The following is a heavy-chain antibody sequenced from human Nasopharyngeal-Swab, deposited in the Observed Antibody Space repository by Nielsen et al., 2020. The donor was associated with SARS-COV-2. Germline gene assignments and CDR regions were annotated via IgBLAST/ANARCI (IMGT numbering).Heavy chain of an antibody. D-gene: IGHD2-2*01. V-gene: IGHV4-34*01. CDR1: GGSFSANY. CDR2: INHSRST. Sequence: SQTLSLTCAVSGGSFSANYWGWIRQPPGKGLEWLGEINHSRSTNYNPSLKSRVTISVDTSKSQFSLKLTSVTAADTSVYYCARGLSGVVPAPILGLGPYYYFYYMDVWGKGTTVTVSS. CDR3: ARGLSGVVPAPILGLGPYYYFYYMDV. J-gene: IGHJ6*03.